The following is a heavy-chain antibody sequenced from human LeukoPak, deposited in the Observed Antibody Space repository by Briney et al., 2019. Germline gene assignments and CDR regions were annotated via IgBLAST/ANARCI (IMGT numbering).Heavy chain of an antibody. Sequence: GASVKVSCKSSGYTFTNYYVHWVRQAPGQGLEWMGIINPSGGSTTYAQKFQGRVTMTRDTSTSTVYMELSSLRSEDTAVYYCARGLDSNGYYQYWGQGTLVTVSS. J-gene: IGHJ4*02. V-gene: IGHV1-46*01. CDR2: INPSGGST. D-gene: IGHD3-22*01. CDR1: GYTFTNYY. CDR3: ARGLDSNGYYQY.